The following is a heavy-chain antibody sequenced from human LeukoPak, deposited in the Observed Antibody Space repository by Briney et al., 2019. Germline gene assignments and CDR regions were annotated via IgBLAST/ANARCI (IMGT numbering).Heavy chain of an antibody. Sequence: ASVKVSCKASGYTFTGYYMHWVRQAPGQGLEWMGWINPNSGGTNYAQKFQGWVTMTRDTSISTAYMELSRLRSDDTAVYYCATNGAYYYDSSGYWVDYWGQGTLVTVSS. CDR1: GYTFTGYY. D-gene: IGHD3-22*01. CDR2: INPNSGGT. CDR3: ATNGAYYYDSSGYWVDY. V-gene: IGHV1-2*04. J-gene: IGHJ4*02.